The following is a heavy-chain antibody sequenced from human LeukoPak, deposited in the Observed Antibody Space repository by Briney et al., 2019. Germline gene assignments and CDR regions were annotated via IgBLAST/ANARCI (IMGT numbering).Heavy chain of an antibody. Sequence: GGSLRLSCAASGFTYGSYWMSWVRQAPGKGLEWVANIKRDGSERNYVESVKGRFTISRDNAENSLYLQMNSLRVEDTAVYYCARELAGAFDYWGQGTLVTVSS. CDR2: IKRDGSER. CDR1: GFTYGSYW. CDR3: ARELAGAFDY. J-gene: IGHJ4*02. D-gene: IGHD1-26*01. V-gene: IGHV3-7*03.